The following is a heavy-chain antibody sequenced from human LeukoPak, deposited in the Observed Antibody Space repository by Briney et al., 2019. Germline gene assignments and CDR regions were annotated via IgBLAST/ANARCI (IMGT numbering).Heavy chain of an antibody. V-gene: IGHV4-34*01. Sequence: SETLSLTCAVYGGSFSGYYWGWIRQPPGKGLEWIGEINHSGSTNYNPSLKSRVTISVDTSKNQFSLKLSSVTAADTAVYDCARTCIRRVVAARRYYFDYWGQGTLVTVSS. CDR2: INHSGST. D-gene: IGHD2-15*01. CDR1: GGSFSGYY. J-gene: IGHJ4*02. CDR3: ARTCIRRVVAARRYYFDY.